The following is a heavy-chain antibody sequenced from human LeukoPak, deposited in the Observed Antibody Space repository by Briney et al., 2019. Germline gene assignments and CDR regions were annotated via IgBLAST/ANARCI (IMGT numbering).Heavy chain of an antibody. D-gene: IGHD3-16*01. J-gene: IGHJ6*03. V-gene: IGHV3-23*01. CDR3: AKLGGQQASNHYMGG. CDR2: IIDSGDIT. CDR1: GFTFSSYA. Sequence: GGSLRLSCEASGFTFSSYAMSWVRQAPGKGLEWVSGIIDSGDITYYANSVKGRFTISRDNSKNSLYLQMNSLRAEDTAVYYCAKLGGQQASNHYMGGWGKRTTLALSS.